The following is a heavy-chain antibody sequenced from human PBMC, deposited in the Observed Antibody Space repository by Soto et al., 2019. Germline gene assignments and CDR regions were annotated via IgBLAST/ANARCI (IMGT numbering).Heavy chain of an antibody. J-gene: IGHJ1*01. CDR3: ARGLEYFQQ. CDR1: NGSFSGYY. Sequence: QVEQQQWGAGLLKPSETLSLTCDVFNGSFSGYYWSWIRQPPGKGLEWIGEITLSGTSNYNPSLKCRVTISVDTSKKYFSLKVTSVTAADTAVYYCARGLEYFQQWGQGTLVTVSS. CDR2: ITLSGTS. V-gene: IGHV4-34*01.